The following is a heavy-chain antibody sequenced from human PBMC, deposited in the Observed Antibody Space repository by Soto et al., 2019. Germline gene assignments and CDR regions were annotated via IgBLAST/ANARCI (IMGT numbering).Heavy chain of an antibody. Sequence: YRKCAVSGGSVGSGGCYCSWIRQHPGKGLEWIGYIYYSGSTYYNPSLKSRVTISVDTSKNQFSLKLSSVTAADTAVYYCARDQLRSSSWYSGHDAFDIWGQGTMVTVSS. CDR1: GGSVGSGGCY. V-gene: IGHV4-31*11. D-gene: IGHD6-13*01. CDR2: IYYSGST. CDR3: ARDQLRSSSWYSGHDAFDI. J-gene: IGHJ3*02.